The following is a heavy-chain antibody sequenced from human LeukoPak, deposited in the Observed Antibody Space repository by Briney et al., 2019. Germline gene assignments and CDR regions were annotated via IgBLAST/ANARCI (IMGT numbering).Heavy chain of an antibody. CDR1: GFTFSSYS. D-gene: IGHD2-15*01. J-gene: IGHJ5*01. Sequence: QSGGSLRLSCAASGFTFSSYSMNWVRQAPGKGLEWVGSITPDGTGANYMDSVKGRFSISRDNAKSYLSLQMNSLRAEDTAVYYCVRDNGYCTGGSCYSVFDSWGQGSLVTVSS. CDR3: VRDNGYCTGGSCYSVFDS. CDR2: ITPDGTGA. V-gene: IGHV3-7*01.